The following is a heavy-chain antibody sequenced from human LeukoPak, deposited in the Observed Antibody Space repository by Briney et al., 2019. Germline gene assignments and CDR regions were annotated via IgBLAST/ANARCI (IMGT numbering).Heavy chain of an antibody. CDR3: ARDVAPVEY. CDR2: VSSSGSTI. V-gene: IGHV3-48*03. CDR1: GFTFNSYE. Sequence: GGSLRLSCAASGFTFNSYEMNWVRQAPGKGLEWVSYVSSSGSTIYYADSVKGRFTISRDNAKNSLYLQMNSLRAEDTAVYYCARDVAPVEYWGQGTLVTVSS. J-gene: IGHJ4*02.